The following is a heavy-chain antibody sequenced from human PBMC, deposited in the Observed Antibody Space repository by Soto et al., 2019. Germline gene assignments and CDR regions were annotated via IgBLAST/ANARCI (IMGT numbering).Heavy chain of an antibody. J-gene: IGHJ4*02. CDR1: GFTFSSYS. CDR3: ARSRPGYFDY. CDR2: ISSSSTTI. V-gene: IGHV3-48*02. Sequence: GGSLRLSCAASGFTFSSYSMNWVRQAPGKGLEWVSYISSSSTTILYADSVKGRFTISRDNAKNSLYLHMNSLRDEDTAVYYCARSRPGYFDYWGQGTLVTVSS.